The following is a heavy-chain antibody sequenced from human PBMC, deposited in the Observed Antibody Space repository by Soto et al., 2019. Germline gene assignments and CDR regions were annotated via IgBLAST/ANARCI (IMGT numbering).Heavy chain of an antibody. CDR3: AKDATRSSGWFYFDY. D-gene: IGHD6-19*01. Sequence: EVQVLESGGGFVQPGGSLRLSCAASGFRFSNFDMCWVRQSPGKGLEWVAGISHDATRPYHANSVKGRFTISRDNSKNTLFLQMNSLCVEDTAIYFCAKDATRSSGWFYFDYWGQGILVTVSS. J-gene: IGHJ4*02. CDR1: GFRFSNFD. CDR2: ISHDATRP. V-gene: IGHV3-23*01.